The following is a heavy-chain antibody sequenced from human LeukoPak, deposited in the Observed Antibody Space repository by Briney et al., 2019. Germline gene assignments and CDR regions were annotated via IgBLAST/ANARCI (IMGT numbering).Heavy chain of an antibody. CDR3: ARGSDLKYFQY. CDR2: INPSGGST. J-gene: IGHJ1*01. Sequence: GASVKVSCKASGYTFTSYYMHWVRQAPGQGLEWMGLINPSGGSTSYAQKFQGRVTTTRDTSTSTVYMELNSLRAEDMAVYYCARGSDLKYFQYWGQGTLVTVSS. V-gene: IGHV1-46*01. CDR1: GYTFTSYY.